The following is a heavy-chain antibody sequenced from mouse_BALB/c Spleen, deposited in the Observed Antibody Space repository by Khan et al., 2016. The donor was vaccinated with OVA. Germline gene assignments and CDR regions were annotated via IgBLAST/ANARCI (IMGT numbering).Heavy chain of an antibody. CDR3: ARNRDGGSYWYFDV. D-gene: IGHD3-3*01. CDR2: IWIGGST. J-gene: IGHJ1*01. CDR1: GFSLSRYS. Sequence: QVQLKESGPGLVAPSQNLSITCTVSGFSLSRYSIHWVRQPPGEGLEWLGIIWIGGSTDYNSALKSRLSISKDNSKSQVFLKMNSLQTGDTAMYXCARNRDGGSYWYFDVWGAGTTVTVSS. V-gene: IGHV2-6-4*01.